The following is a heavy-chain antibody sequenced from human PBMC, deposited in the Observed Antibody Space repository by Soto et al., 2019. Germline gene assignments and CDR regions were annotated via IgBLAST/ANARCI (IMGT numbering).Heavy chain of an antibody. CDR1: GFTLSSYA. J-gene: IGHJ4*02. CDR3: AKGVCSGGSCYPDY. CDR2: IVGSGGST. V-gene: IGHV3-23*01. Sequence: EVQLLESGGGLVQPGGSLRLSCAASGFTLSSYAMSWVRQAPGKGLEWVSAIVGSGGSTYYADSARGRFTISRDNPKNAVYLQMNTLRAEDTAVSYFAKGVCSGGSCYPDYWGQGTLVTVSS. D-gene: IGHD2-15*01.